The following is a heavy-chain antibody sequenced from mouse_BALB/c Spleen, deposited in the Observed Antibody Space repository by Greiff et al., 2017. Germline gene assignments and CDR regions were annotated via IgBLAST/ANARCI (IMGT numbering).Heavy chain of an antibody. D-gene: IGHD2-10*02. CDR2: SWWDDDK. V-gene: IGHV8-8*01. J-gene: IGHJ2*01. CDR3: ARSRRYGNYEGDFDY. CDR1: GYSLTTSGMG. Sequence: QVTLKESGPGLLKPSQTLSMTCTSSGYSLTTSGMGVVWIRQPSGQGLDWLVHSWWDDDKYYNQSLKSQKTIAKDTSRNQVFLMITSVDTANTATYDCARSRRYGNYEGDFDYWGQGTTLTVSS.